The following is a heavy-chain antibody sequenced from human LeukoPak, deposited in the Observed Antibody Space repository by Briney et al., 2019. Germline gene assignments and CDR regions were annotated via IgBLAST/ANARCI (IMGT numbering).Heavy chain of an antibody. Sequence: PGGSLRLSCVASGFSFDTYAMSWVRQAPGKGLEWVSGISDTGRKRHYTDSVKGRFTISRDNSKNILHLQMNSLRAEDTALYLCAKDHANGAYYYYFDSWGQGTLVTVSS. CDR2: ISDTGRKR. J-gene: IGHJ4*02. D-gene: IGHD2-21*02. V-gene: IGHV3-23*01. CDR1: GFSFDTYA. CDR3: AKDHANGAYYYYFDS.